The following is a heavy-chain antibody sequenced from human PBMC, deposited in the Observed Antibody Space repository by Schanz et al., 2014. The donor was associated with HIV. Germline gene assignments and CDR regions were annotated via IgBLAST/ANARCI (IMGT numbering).Heavy chain of an antibody. Sequence: QVQLVQSGAEVKKPGASVRVSCKASGYTFTNYDINWVRQATGQGLEWMGWMNPNSGNTGYAQKFQGRVTMTRDTSKSTAYMDLSSLRPEDTAVYYCARRRGWGSYRYFPYGLDVWGQGTTVTVSS. V-gene: IGHV1-8*01. CDR1: GYTFTNYD. CDR3: ARRRGWGSYRYFPYGLDV. CDR2: MNPNSGNT. J-gene: IGHJ6*02. D-gene: IGHD3-16*02.